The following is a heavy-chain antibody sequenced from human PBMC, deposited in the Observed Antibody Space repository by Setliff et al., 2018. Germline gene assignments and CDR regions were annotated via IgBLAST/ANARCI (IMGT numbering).Heavy chain of an antibody. V-gene: IGHV4-34*01. CDR1: GGTFTYYY. J-gene: IGHJ4*02. CDR3: ARGRNVASRLLDS. CDR2: ITHTGTTGST. Sequence: SETLSLTCAASGGTFTYYYRTWIRQSPAKGLEWIGEITHTGTTGSTKYNPSLKSRVTMSIDTSKNQFSLMVTSVTAADTAVYYCARGRNVASRLLDSWGQGTLVTV. D-gene: IGHD6-6*01.